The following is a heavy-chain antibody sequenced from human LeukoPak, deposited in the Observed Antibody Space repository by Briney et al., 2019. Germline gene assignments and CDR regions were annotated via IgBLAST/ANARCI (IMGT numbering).Heavy chain of an antibody. V-gene: IGHV3-7*01. CDR2: IKQDGSEK. Sequence: PGGSLRLSCAASGFTFSTYWMTWVRQAPGKGLEWEANIKQDGSEKYYVDSVKGRFTISRDNAKNSLYLQMNSLRAEDTAVYYCARGATFYDVLTGYYYYYGMDVWGQGTTVTVSS. CDR3: ARGATFYDVLTGYYYYYGMDV. CDR1: GFTFSTYW. J-gene: IGHJ6*02. D-gene: IGHD3-9*01.